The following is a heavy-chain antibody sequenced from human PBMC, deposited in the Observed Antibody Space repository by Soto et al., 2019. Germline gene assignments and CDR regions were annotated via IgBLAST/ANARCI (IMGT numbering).Heavy chain of an antibody. Sequence: DVQMLETGGGLVQPKGSLRLSCAASGFTFSSYAMGWVRQGPGKGLEWVGVVSIGGRTHDADSVRGRFTISRDNSKIKLSLEMNSLTAEDADVNFCAKNRIAGGHFDYWDQGALVTVSS. CDR3: AKNRIAGGHFDY. D-gene: IGHD1-26*01. CDR2: VSIGGRT. V-gene: IGHV3-23*01. J-gene: IGHJ4*02. CDR1: GFTFSSYA.